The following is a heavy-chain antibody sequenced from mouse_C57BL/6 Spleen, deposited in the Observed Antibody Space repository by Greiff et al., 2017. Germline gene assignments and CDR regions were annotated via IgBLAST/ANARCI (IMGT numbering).Heavy chain of an antibody. Sequence: ELMLVESGGGLVKPGGSLKLSCAASGFTFSDYGMHWVRQAPEKGLEWVAYISSGSSTIYYADTVKGRFTISRDNAKNTLFLQMTSLRSEDTAMYYCAREYYGSSYDWYFDVWGTGTTVTVSS. CDR1: GFTFSDYG. J-gene: IGHJ1*03. CDR2: ISSGSSTI. CDR3: AREYYGSSYDWYFDV. D-gene: IGHD1-1*01. V-gene: IGHV5-17*01.